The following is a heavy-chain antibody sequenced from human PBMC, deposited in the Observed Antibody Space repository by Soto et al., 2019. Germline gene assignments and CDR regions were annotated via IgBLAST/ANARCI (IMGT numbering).Heavy chain of an antibody. Sequence: LETLSLTCAVSGASISNTDWWSWFRQPPGKGLEWIGEIYHSGTTNCDPSLKSRVTISLDKSKSLFSLTLTSLTAADTAVYYCAIPGAGDFDYWGQGTLVTVSS. CDR1: GASISNTDW. J-gene: IGHJ4*02. V-gene: IGHV4-4*02. CDR2: IYHSGTT. CDR3: AIPGAGDFDY. D-gene: IGHD1-26*01.